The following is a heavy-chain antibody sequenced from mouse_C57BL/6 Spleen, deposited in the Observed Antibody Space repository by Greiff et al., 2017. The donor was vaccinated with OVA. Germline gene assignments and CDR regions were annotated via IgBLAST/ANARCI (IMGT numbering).Heavy chain of an antibody. J-gene: IGHJ1*03. CDR2: IYPGDGDT. D-gene: IGHD4-1*01. CDR1: GYAFSSSW. V-gene: IGHV1-82*01. CDR3: ANNWDEGWYFDV. Sequence: QVQLQQSGPELVKPGASVKISCKASGYAFSSSWMNWVKQRPGKGLEWIGRIYPGDGDTNYNGKFKGKATLTADKSSSTAYMQLSSLTSEDSAVYFCANNWDEGWYFDVWGTGTTVTVSS.